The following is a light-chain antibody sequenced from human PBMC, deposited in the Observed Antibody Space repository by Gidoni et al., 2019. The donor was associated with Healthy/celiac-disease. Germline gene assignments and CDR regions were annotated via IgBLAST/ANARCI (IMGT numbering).Light chain of an antibody. Sequence: EIVLTQSPATLSLSPGERATLSCRASQSVSSYLAWYQQKPGQAPRLLIYDASNRATGIPARFSGSGSGTDFTLTISSLEPEDFAVYYCQQRSNWFTFGSXTKVDIK. V-gene: IGKV3-11*01. J-gene: IGKJ3*01. CDR1: QSVSSY. CDR3: QQRSNWFT. CDR2: DAS.